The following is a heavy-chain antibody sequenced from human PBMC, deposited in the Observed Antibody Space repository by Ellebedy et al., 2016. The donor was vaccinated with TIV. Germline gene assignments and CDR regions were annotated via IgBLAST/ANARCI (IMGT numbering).Heavy chain of an antibody. Sequence: SETLSLTCTVSGGSISSYYWSWIRQPPGKGLEWIGEINHSGSTNYNPSLKSRVTVSVDTSKNQFSLKLTSVTAADTAIYYCARHTQNYGSGSLDSWGRGILVTVSS. V-gene: IGHV4-34*01. J-gene: IGHJ4*02. CDR2: INHSGST. CDR1: GGSISSYY. CDR3: ARHTQNYGSGSLDS. D-gene: IGHD3-10*01.